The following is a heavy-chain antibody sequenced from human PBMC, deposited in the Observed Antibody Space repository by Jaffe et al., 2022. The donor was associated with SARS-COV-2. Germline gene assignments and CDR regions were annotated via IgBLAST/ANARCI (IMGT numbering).Heavy chain of an antibody. CDR1: GYTFTGYY. CDR3: ARANNFYSSGSYTGLYYYYGMDV. V-gene: IGHV1-2*02. CDR2: INPNSGGT. Sequence: QVQLVQSGAEVKKPGASVKVSCKASGYTFTGYYMHWVRQAPGQGLEWMGWINPNSGGTNYAQKFQGRVTMTRDTSISTAYMELSRLRSDDTAVYYCARANNFYSSGSYTGLYYYYGMDVWGQGTTVTVSS. J-gene: IGHJ6*02. D-gene: IGHD1-26*01.